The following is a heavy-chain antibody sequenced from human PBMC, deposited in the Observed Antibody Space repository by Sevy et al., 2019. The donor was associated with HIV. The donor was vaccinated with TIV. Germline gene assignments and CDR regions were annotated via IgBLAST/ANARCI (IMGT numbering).Heavy chain of an antibody. CDR3: VREGVGGYSYSLDC. J-gene: IGHJ4*02. CDR2: MKEDGSER. Sequence: GGSLRLSCAASGFTFSSYWMSWVRQAPGKELEWVATMKEDGSERNYVDSVKGRFTISRDNAKNSLYLQMNSLRAEDTAVYYCVREGVGGYSYSLDCWGQGTLVTVSS. V-gene: IGHV3-7*01. D-gene: IGHD5-18*01. CDR1: GFTFSSYW.